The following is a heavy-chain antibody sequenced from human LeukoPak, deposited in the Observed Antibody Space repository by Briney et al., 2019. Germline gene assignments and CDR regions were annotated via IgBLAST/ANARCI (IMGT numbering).Heavy chain of an antibody. Sequence: SETLSLTCAVYGGSFSGYYWSWIRQPPGKGLEWIEEINHSGSTNYNPSLKSRVTISVDTSKNQFSLKLSSVTAADTAVYYCARRSGYLSFWFDPWGQGTLVTVSS. CDR3: ARRSGYLSFWFDP. CDR1: GGSFSGYY. J-gene: IGHJ5*02. CDR2: INHSGST. V-gene: IGHV4-34*01. D-gene: IGHD3-3*01.